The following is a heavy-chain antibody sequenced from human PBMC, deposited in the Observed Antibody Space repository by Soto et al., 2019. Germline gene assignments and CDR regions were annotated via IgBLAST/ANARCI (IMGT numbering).Heavy chain of an antibody. Sequence: EVHLLESGGGLVQPGGSLRLSCAASGFTFSNYAMTWVRQAPGKGLEWGSAISGSAGSTFYADSVRGRFTISRDNSKKTLYLQMNSLRAEDTAVYYCATQATVVVEAATDWYFDLWGRGTLVTVSS. J-gene: IGHJ2*01. CDR2: ISGSAGST. D-gene: IGHD2-15*01. CDR1: GFTFSNYA. V-gene: IGHV3-23*01. CDR3: ATQATVVVEAATDWYFDL.